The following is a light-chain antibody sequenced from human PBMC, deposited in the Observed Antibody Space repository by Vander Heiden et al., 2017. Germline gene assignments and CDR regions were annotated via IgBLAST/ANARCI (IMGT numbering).Light chain of an antibody. CDR1: QGISNY. J-gene: IGKJ2*01. Sequence: DIQMTQSPSSLSASVGDRVTIPCRASQGISNYLAWYQQKPGKVPKLLIYAASTLQSGVPSRFSGSGSGTDFTLTISRLQPEDVATYYCQKYDSAPYTFAQGTKLEIK. CDR3: QKYDSAPYT. CDR2: AAS. V-gene: IGKV1-27*01.